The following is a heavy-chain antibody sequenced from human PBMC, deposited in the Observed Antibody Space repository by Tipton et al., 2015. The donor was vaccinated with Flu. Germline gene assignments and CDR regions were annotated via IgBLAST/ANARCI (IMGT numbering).Heavy chain of an antibody. V-gene: IGHV4-39*07. Sequence: TLSLTCTVSGGSINRSHYYWGWIRQPPGKGLEWIGSMYVSGSTKYNPSLKSRVTMSVDTSKNQFSLKLSSVTAADTAVYYCARGSGSGTDVTFYFWGQGTLVTVSS. CDR1: GGSINRSHYY. D-gene: IGHD3-10*01. CDR3: ARGSGSGTDVTFYF. CDR2: MYVSGST. J-gene: IGHJ4*02.